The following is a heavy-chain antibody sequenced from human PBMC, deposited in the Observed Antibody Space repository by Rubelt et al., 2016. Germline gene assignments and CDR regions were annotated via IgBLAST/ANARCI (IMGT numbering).Heavy chain of an antibody. Sequence: TVSSSSISWNWIRQSPSRGLEWLGRTYYRFRWYNDYAISVKSRITISPDTSKNQLSPQLKSVTPEDTAIYYCASEDPAGLTMSWGQGTLVTVSS. V-gene: IGHV6-1*01. CDR1: TVSSSSIS. CDR2: TYYRFRWYN. D-gene: IGHD3-10*02. CDR3: ASEDPAGLTMS. J-gene: IGHJ4*02.